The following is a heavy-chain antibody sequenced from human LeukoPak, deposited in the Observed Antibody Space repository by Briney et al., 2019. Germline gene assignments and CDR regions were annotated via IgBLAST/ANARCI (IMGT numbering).Heavy chain of an antibody. CDR1: GFPVNKYE. V-gene: IGHV3-48*03. D-gene: IGHD2-21*02. CDR2: IDAGATST. Sequence: QPGGSLRLSCAASGFPVNKYEMHWVRQAPGKGLEWVSYIDAGATSTNYADSVWSRFTLSRDNAQNSVHLQMNSLRDEDTAVYYCVRGRLLRSTKYFDYWGQGALVTVSS. J-gene: IGHJ4*02. CDR3: VRGRLLRSTKYFDY.